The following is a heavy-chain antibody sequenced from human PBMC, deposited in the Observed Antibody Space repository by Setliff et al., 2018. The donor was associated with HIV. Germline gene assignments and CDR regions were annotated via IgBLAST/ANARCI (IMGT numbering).Heavy chain of an antibody. CDR3: ASQYCSAGSCFSDY. V-gene: IGHV4-39*01. J-gene: IGHJ4*02. CDR1: SGSISDSRYY. CDR2: IYYAGSL. Sequence: LSLTCTVSSGSISDSRYYWGWIRQAPGKGLEWIGSIYYAGSLYYSPSLKSRLTVSVDTSKNQFSLTLSAVTATDTAVYYCASQYCSAGSCFSDYWGQGTMVTVSS. D-gene: IGHD2-15*01.